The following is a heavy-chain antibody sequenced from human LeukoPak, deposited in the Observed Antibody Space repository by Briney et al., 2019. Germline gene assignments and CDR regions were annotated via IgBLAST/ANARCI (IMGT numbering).Heavy chain of an antibody. Sequence: ASVKVSCKASGYTFTSYGITWVRQAPGQGLEWLGWISAYNGNIDYAQRLQGRVTLTTDTSTSTAYMEVRSLRSDDTAVYYCASMSGYYPSYYFDYWGQGTLVTVSS. CDR3: ASMSGYYPSYYFDY. V-gene: IGHV1-18*01. D-gene: IGHD3-3*01. J-gene: IGHJ4*02. CDR1: GYTFTSYG. CDR2: ISAYNGNI.